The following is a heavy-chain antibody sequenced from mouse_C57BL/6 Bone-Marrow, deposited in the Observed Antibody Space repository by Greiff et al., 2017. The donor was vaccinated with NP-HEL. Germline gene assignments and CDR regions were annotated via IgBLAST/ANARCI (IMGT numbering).Heavy chain of an antibody. V-gene: IGHV5-6*01. CDR1: GFTFSSYG. CDR2: ISSGGSYT. Sequence: DVQLVESGGDLVKPGGSLKLSCAASGFTFSSYGMSWVRQTPDKRLEWVATISSGGSYTYYPDSVKGRFTISRDNAKNTLYLQMSSLKSEDTAMYYCARPNWYYAMDYWGQGTSVTVSS. J-gene: IGHJ4*01. CDR3: ARPNWYYAMDY. D-gene: IGHD4-1*02.